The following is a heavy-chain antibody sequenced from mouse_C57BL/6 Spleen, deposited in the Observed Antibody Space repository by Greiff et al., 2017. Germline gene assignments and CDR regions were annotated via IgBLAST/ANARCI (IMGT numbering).Heavy chain of an antibody. CDR1: GFTFSSYA. J-gene: IGHJ4*01. D-gene: IGHD1-1*02. Sequence: DVKLVESGGGLVKPGGSLKLSCAASGFTFSSYAMSWVRQTSEKRLEWVATISDGGSYTYYPDNVKGRFTISRDNAKNNLYLQMSHLKSEDTAMYYCASGLWHAMDYWGQGTSVTVSS. V-gene: IGHV5-4*03. CDR3: ASGLWHAMDY. CDR2: ISDGGSYT.